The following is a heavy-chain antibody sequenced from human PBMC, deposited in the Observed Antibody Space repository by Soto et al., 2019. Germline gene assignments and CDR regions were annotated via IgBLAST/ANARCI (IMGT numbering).Heavy chain of an antibody. D-gene: IGHD6-19*01. CDR1: GFSLSSPAVG. CDR3: AHGSGWLSDY. Sequence: QITLKESGPTLVKPTQTLTLTCTFSGFSLSSPAVGVNWIRQPPGKALEWLALIYWDDDKQYSPSLRSRLTITKDTSKNQVVLTMTKVEPFNTATYFCAHGSGWLSDYWGQGTLVTVSS. V-gene: IGHV2-5*02. J-gene: IGHJ4*02. CDR2: IYWDDDK.